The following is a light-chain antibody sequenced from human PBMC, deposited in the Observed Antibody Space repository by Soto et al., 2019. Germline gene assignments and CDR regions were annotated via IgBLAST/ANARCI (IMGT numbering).Light chain of an antibody. CDR3: QSYDSSLNGYV. CDR1: SSNIGGAYD. CDR2: ANN. V-gene: IGLV1-40*01. Sequence: QSALTQPPSVSGAPGQRVTISCTGSSSNIGGAYDVHWYQQLPGTAPKLLIYANNYRPSGVPDRFSGSKSGTSASLAITGLQAEDEADYYCQSYDSSLNGYVFGTGTKVTVL. J-gene: IGLJ1*01.